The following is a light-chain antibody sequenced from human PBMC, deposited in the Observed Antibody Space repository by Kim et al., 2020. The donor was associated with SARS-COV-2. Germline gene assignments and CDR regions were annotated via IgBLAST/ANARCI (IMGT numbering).Light chain of an antibody. V-gene: IGLV6-57*03. CDR3: QSYDTTIV. CDR1: RGSIDRNY. Sequence: PGKAVNISCTRNRGSIDRNYVHWYKQRPGSAPTTGIYEDKQRPSGVPDRFSGSIDSSSNSASLTISGLKTEDEADYYCQSYDTTIVFGGGTQLTVL. J-gene: IGLJ3*02. CDR2: EDK.